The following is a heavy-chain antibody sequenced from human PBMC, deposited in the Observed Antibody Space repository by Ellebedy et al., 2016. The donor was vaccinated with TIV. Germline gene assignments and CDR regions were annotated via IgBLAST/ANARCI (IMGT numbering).Heavy chain of an antibody. V-gene: IGHV3-33*03. J-gene: IGHJ4*02. CDR3: ATDPPMSGFSFDS. CDR2: IWFDGSNK. Sequence: GESLKISCGASGFNFNTHAMPWVRQGPGKGLEWVGFIWFDGSNKEYGDSVKGRFTISRYNSKNKVDLQMNSLRAEYTAVYYCATDPPMSGFSFDSWGQGTLVTVSS. CDR1: GFNFNTHA. D-gene: IGHD3-3*01.